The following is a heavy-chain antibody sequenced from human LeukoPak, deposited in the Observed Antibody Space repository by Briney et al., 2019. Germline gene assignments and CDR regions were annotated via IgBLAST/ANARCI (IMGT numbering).Heavy chain of an antibody. CDR3: ARGRQLNWCWFDP. CDR2: INHSGST. V-gene: IGHV4-34*01. Sequence: SETLSLTCAVYGGSFSGYYWSRIRQPPGKGLEWIGEINHSGSTNYNPSLKSRVTISVDTSKNQFPLKLSSVTAADTAVYYCARGRQLNWCWFDPWGQGTLVTVSS. CDR1: GGSFSGYY. J-gene: IGHJ5*02. D-gene: IGHD1-1*01.